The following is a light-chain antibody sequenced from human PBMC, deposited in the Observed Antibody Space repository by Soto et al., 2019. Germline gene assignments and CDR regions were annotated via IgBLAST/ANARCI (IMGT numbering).Light chain of an antibody. V-gene: IGKV3-20*01. CDR1: QSFNSIY. J-gene: IGKJ1*01. CDR3: QQYGSLSWT. Sequence: EIVLTQSPGTLSLSPGERATLSCRASQSFNSIYLAWYQQKPGQAPRLLIFGASGRATGIPDRFSGSGSGTDFTLTISRLEPEDFAMYYCQQYGSLSWTFGQGTKVDIK. CDR2: GAS.